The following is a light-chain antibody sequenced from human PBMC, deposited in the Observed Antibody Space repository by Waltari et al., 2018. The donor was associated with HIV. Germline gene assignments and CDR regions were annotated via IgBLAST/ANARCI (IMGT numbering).Light chain of an antibody. Sequence: DIVMTQFPDSLAVSLGERATINCKTSQSVLYSSNNKNYLAWYQQKPGQPPKLLIYWASTRESGVPDRFSGSGSGTHFTLTISSLQAEDVAVYYCQQYYSTPLPTFGQGTKVEIK. CDR3: QQYYSTPLPT. J-gene: IGKJ1*01. CDR2: WAS. CDR1: QSVLYSSNNKNY. V-gene: IGKV4-1*01.